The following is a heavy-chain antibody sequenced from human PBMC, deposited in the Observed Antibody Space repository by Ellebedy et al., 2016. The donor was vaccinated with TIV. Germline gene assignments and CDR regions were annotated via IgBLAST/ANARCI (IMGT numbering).Heavy chain of an antibody. D-gene: IGHD3-10*01. J-gene: IGHJ4*02. V-gene: IGHV3-48*02. CDR3: ATSDGYGSGIQWECFDY. CDR1: GCTFSSYS. Sequence: GESLKISCAASGCTFSSYSMNWVRQAPGKGLEWVSYISSSSSTIYYADSVKGRFTISRDNAKNSLYLQMNSLRDEDTAVYYCATSDGYGSGIQWECFDYWGQGTLVTVSS. CDR2: ISSSSSTI.